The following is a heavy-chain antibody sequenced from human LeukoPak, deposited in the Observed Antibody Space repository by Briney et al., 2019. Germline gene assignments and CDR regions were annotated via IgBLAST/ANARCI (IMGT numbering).Heavy chain of an antibody. Sequence: ASVKVSCKASGYTFTSYAMHWVRQAPGQRLEWMGWINAGNGNTKYSQKFQGRVTITRDTSTSTVYMELSSLRSEDTAVYYCARARRGPAYYFDYWGQGTLVTVSS. CDR3: ARARRGPAYYFDY. D-gene: IGHD3-10*01. CDR1: GYTFTSYA. CDR2: INAGNGNT. J-gene: IGHJ4*02. V-gene: IGHV1-3*01.